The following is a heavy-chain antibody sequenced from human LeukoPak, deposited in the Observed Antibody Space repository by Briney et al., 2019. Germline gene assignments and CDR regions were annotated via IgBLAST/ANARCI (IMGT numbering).Heavy chain of an antibody. Sequence: GGSLRLSCAASGFSFSNYGMAWVRQAPGKGLEWVAFIRYDGSNKYYADSVKGRSTISRDNSKNTLYLQMNSLRAEDTAVYYCAKEVGSMADYYNYMDVWGKGTTVTVSS. CDR2: IRYDGSNK. V-gene: IGHV3-30*02. CDR1: GFSFSNYG. J-gene: IGHJ6*03. CDR3: AKEVGSMADYYNYMDV. D-gene: IGHD1-26*01.